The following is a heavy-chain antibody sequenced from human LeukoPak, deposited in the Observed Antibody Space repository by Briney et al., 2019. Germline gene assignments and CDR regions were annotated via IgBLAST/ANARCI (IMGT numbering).Heavy chain of an antibody. D-gene: IGHD6-19*01. CDR1: GYTFTSYD. CDR3: ARVRLGSGWFGIDY. Sequence: ASVKVSCKASGYTFTSYDINWVRQATGQGLEWMGWISAYNGNTNYAQKLQGRVTMTTDTSTSTAYMELRSLRSDDTAVYYCARVRLGSGWFGIDYWGQGTLVTVSS. CDR2: ISAYNGNT. V-gene: IGHV1-18*01. J-gene: IGHJ4*02.